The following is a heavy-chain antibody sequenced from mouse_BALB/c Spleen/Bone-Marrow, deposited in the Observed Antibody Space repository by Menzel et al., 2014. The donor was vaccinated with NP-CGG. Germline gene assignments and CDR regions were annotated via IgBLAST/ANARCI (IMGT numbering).Heavy chain of an antibody. J-gene: IGHJ1*01. CDR2: INPDSRTI. D-gene: IGHD1-2*01. CDR3: ARPGYYGYQNV. CDR1: GFDFSRYW. V-gene: IGHV4-1*02. Sequence: EVMLVESGGGLVQPGGSLKLSCAASGFDFSRYWMTWVRQAPGKGLEWIGEINPDSRTINYTPSLKDKFIISRDNAKNTLYLQMSKVRSEETALYYCARPGYYGYQNVWGAGTTVTVSS.